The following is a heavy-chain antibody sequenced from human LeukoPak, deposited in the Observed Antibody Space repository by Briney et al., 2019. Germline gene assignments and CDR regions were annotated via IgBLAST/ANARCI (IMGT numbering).Heavy chain of an antibody. J-gene: IGHJ4*02. V-gene: IGHV3-53*01. Sequence: PGGSLRLSCAASGFTVSSNYMSWVRQAPGKGLEWVSVIYSGGSTYYADSVKGRFTISRDNSKNTLYLQMNSLRAEDAAVYYCACINGIRTIWNRGGGLSDGWGQGTLVTVSS. CDR3: ACINGIRTIWNRGGGLSDG. D-gene: IGHD1-14*01. CDR1: GFTVSSNY. CDR2: IYSGGST.